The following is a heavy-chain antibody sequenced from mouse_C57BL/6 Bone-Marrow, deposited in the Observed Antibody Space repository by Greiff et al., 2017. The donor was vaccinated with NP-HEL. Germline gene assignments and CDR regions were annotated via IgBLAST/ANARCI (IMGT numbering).Heavy chain of an antibody. D-gene: IGHD1-1*01. CDR2: IYPRSGNT. V-gene: IGHV1-81*01. CDR3: ARLYYYGSFYWYFDV. J-gene: IGHJ1*03. CDR1: GYTFTSYG. Sequence: VQLVESGAELARPGASVKLSCKASGYTFTSYGISWVKQRTGQGLEWIGEIYPRSGNTYYNEKFKGKATLTADKSSSTAYMELRSLTSEDSAVYFCARLYYYGSFYWYFDVWGTGTTVTVSS.